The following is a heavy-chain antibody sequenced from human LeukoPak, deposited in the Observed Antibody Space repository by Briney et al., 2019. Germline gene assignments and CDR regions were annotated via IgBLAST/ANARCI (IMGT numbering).Heavy chain of an antibody. CDR1: GFTFSSYW. CDR2: INSDGSST. Sequence: GGSLRLSCAASGFTFSSYWMHWVRQAPGKGLVWVSRINSDGSSTSYADSVKGRFTISRDNAKNTLYLQMNSLRAEDTAVYYSARFYDSSGYENSNDFDYRGQGTLVTVSS. J-gene: IGHJ4*02. V-gene: IGHV3-74*01. CDR3: ARFYDSSGYENSNDFDY. D-gene: IGHD3-22*01.